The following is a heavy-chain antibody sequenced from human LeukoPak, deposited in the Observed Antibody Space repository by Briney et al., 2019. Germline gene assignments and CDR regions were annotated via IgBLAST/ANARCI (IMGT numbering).Heavy chain of an antibody. CDR1: GFTFSDYY. D-gene: IGHD3-22*01. CDR2: IKQDGSEK. V-gene: IGHV3-7*01. Sequence: GGSLRLSCAASGFTFSDYYMSWIRQAPGKGLVWVANIKQDGSEKYYVDSVKGRFTISRDNAKNSLYLQMNSLRAEDTAVYYCARTRITMIVGLASRFDYWGQGTLVTVSS. J-gene: IGHJ4*02. CDR3: ARTRITMIVGLASRFDY.